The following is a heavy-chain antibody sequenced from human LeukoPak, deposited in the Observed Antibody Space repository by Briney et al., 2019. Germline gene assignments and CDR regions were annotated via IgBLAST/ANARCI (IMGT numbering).Heavy chain of an antibody. J-gene: IGHJ4*02. V-gene: IGHV2-5*02. CDR1: GFSLSTSGVG. CDR2: IYWDDDK. D-gene: IGHD3-10*01. CDR3: AHRQVYYYGSGSYGYFDY. Sequence: GSGPTLVNPTQTLTLTCTFSGFSLSTSGVGVGWIRQPPGKALEWLALIYWDDDKRYSPSLKSRLTITKDNSKYQVIFTMTNMVPVDTATYYCAHRQVYYYGSGSYGYFDYWGQGTLVTVSS.